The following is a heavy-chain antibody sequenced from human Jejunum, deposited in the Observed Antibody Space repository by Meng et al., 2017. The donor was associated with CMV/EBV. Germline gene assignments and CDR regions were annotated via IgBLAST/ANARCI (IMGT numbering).Heavy chain of an antibody. CDR1: GGSIRSYY. D-gene: IGHD6-19*01. Sequence: CTVSGGSIRSYYWTWIRQPPGKGLEWIGYIFYSGSTNYNPSLKSRVTISVDTSKNQFSLNLSPVTAADTAVYYCARASGWYFFDYWGQGTLVTVSS. J-gene: IGHJ4*02. V-gene: IGHV4-59*01. CDR2: IFYSGST. CDR3: ARASGWYFFDY.